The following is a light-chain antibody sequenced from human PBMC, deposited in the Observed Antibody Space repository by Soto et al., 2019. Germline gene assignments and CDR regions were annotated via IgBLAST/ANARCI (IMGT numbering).Light chain of an antibody. Sequence: EIVLTQSPGTLSLSPGERATLSCRASQSVSSSYLAWYQQKPVQAPRLLIYGASSRATGIPDRFSGSGSGTDFTLTISRLEPEDFAVYYCQQYGSSPRKTFGQGTKVEIK. CDR3: QQYGSSPRKT. CDR2: GAS. V-gene: IGKV3-20*01. J-gene: IGKJ1*01. CDR1: QSVSSSY.